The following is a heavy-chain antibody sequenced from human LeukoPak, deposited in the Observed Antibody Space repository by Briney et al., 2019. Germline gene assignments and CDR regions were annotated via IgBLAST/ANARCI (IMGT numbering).Heavy chain of an antibody. CDR1: GFTFSSYA. CDR3: ARNIYSSSSWRFDY. D-gene: IGHD6-6*01. CDR2: ISGSGAST. J-gene: IGHJ4*02. Sequence: PGGSLRLSCTASGFTFSSYAMCWVRQAPGKGLDWVSAISGSGASTSYADSVKGRFTISRDISKNALYLQMNSLRAEDTAVFYCARNIYSSSSWRFDYCGQGTLVTVSS. V-gene: IGHV3-23*01.